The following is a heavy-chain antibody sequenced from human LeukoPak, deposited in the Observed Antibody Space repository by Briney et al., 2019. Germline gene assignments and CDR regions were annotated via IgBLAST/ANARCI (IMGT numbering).Heavy chain of an antibody. CDR1: GFTFSSYS. CDR2: ISSSSSYI. Sequence: PGGSLRLSCAASGFTFSSYSMNWVRQAPGKGLEWVSSISSSSSYIYYADSVKGRFTISRDNAKNSLYLQTNSLRAEDTAVYYCARDGRYSSSWYPFDYWGQGTLVTVSS. J-gene: IGHJ4*02. V-gene: IGHV3-21*01. D-gene: IGHD6-13*01. CDR3: ARDGRYSSSWYPFDY.